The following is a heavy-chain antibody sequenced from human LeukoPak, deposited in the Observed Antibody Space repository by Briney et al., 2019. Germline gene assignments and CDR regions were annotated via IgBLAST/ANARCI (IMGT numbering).Heavy chain of an antibody. D-gene: IGHD2-21*01. CDR3: AKSDPRGDRTHDY. J-gene: IGHJ4*02. Sequence: GGSLRLSCTASGFTLGDNAMSWFRQAPGQGLEWVSAISGSGGSTYYAASVKGRFTISRDKSKTTLYLQMNSLRAEDTAVYDCAKSDPRGDRTHDYWGSGTLATV. V-gene: IGHV3-23*01. CDR2: ISGSGGST. CDR1: GFTLGDNA.